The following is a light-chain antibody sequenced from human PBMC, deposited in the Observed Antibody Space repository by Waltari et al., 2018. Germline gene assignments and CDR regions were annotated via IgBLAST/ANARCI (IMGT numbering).Light chain of an antibody. J-gene: IGKJ4*01. V-gene: IGKV6-21*01. Sequence: EVVLTQSPDFQSVTPKEKVTITCRASQNIGNNLHWYQQKPGQTPKPLIKYASQSVSGVPSRVSGSGSGTDFTLTIISLEAEDAATYYCHQSDSLPTFGGGTKVEIK. CDR1: QNIGNN. CDR2: YAS. CDR3: HQSDSLPT.